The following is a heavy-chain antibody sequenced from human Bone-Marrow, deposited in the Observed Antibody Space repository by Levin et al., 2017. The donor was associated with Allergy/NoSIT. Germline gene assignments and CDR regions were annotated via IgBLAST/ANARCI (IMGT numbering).Heavy chain of an antibody. V-gene: IGHV1-2*02. J-gene: IGHJ4*02. CDR1: GYPFTNYF. Sequence: PGGSLRLSCKPSGYPFTNYFLAWVRQAPGQGPEGMGWVNPDTGDTDYAQKFQGRITMTRDTSISTAFMELRGLRSDDTAVYYCVRSRSFYFDNWGQGTLVTVSS. CDR3: VRSRSFYFDN. CDR2: VNPDTGDT. D-gene: IGHD3-16*02.